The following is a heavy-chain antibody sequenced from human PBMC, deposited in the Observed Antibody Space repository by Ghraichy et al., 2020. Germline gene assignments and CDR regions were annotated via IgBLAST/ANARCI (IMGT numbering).Heavy chain of an antibody. V-gene: IGHV4-4*02. CDR1: GGSISNSNW. Sequence: GSLSLTCTVSGGSISNSNWWSWVRQPPGKGLEWIGDIYHTGSTDFNPSLKSRVTISVDKSKNHFSLMVTSVTAADTAVYYCARDMRYYGSGTYLLHGMDVWGQGTTVTVSS. CDR3: ARDMRYYGSGTYLLHGMDV. CDR2: IYHTGST. D-gene: IGHD3-10*01. J-gene: IGHJ6*02.